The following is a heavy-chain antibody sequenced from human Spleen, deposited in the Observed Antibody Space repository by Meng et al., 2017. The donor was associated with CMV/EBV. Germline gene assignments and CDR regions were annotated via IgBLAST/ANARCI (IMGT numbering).Heavy chain of an antibody. CDR3: ARDDNWGPDY. Sequence: VACKTFGYTFTGHFMHWVRQAPGQGLEWMGWIQPNTGVTNYAQKFQGRVTVTKDTSVATVYMELSRLTSDDTAIYYCARDDNWGPDYWGQGTLVTVSS. V-gene: IGHV1-2*02. CDR2: IQPNTGVT. CDR1: GYTFTGHF. J-gene: IGHJ4*02. D-gene: IGHD7-27*01.